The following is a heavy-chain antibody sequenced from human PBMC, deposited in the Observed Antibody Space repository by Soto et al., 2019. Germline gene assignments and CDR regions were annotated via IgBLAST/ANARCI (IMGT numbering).Heavy chain of an antibody. CDR2: VYYSGST. Sequence: QVQLQESGPGLVKPSQTLSLTCTVSGGSISSGGYYWSWIRQHPGKGLEWIGYVYYSGSTYYNPSLKSRVTIXXDXAKXQFSLKLSSVTAADTAVYYCARELGDGYNYDAFDIWGQGTMVTVSS. D-gene: IGHD5-12*01. V-gene: IGHV4-31*03. CDR1: GGSISSGGYY. CDR3: ARELGDGYNYDAFDI. J-gene: IGHJ3*02.